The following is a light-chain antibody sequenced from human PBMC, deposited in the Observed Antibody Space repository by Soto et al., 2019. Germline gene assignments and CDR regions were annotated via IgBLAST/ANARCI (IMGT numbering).Light chain of an antibody. CDR3: HSYDSSLSGSYV. CDR2: GIS. J-gene: IGLJ1*01. Sequence: QSVLTQPPSVSGAPGQRVTISCTGSSSNIGAGYDVHWYQQLPGTAPKLLIFGISNRPSGVPDRFSGSKSGTSASLAITGLQAEDEADYYCHSYDSSLSGSYVFGNGTKVTVL. V-gene: IGLV1-40*01. CDR1: SSNIGAGYD.